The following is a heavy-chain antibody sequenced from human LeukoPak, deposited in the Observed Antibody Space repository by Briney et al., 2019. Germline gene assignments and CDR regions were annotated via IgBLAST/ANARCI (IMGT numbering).Heavy chain of an antibody. D-gene: IGHD2-15*01. V-gene: IGHV3-7*01. CDR3: ASFGSALLFDY. Sequence: GSLRLSCAASGFTFSSYWMSWVRQAPGKGLEWVANIKQDGSEKYYVDSVKGRFTISRDNAKNSLYLQMNSLRAEDTAVYYCASFGSALLFDYWGQGTLVTVSS. CDR2: IKQDGSEK. J-gene: IGHJ4*02. CDR1: GFTFSSYW.